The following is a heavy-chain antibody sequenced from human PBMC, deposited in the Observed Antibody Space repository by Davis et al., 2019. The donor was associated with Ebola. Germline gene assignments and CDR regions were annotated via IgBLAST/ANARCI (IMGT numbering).Heavy chain of an antibody. CDR2: IMPFFDAT. Sequence: SVKVSCKASGGTFSSFAFNWVRQAPGQGLEWMGGIMPFFDATAYAEKFQGRLTIVADESTSTVYMDLISLRSEDTAVYYCARDYCSTSSCYGLVHYGLDVWGQGTTVTVSS. D-gene: IGHD2-2*01. V-gene: IGHV1-69*13. CDR3: ARDYCSTSSCYGLVHYGLDV. CDR1: GGTFSSFA. J-gene: IGHJ6*02.